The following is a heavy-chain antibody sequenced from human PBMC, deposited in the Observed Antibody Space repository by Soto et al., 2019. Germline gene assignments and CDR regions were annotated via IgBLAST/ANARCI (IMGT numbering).Heavy chain of an antibody. CDR1: GGSISSSNW. Sequence: PSETLSLTCAVSGGSISSSNWWSWVRQPPGKGLEWIGEIYHSGSTNYNPSLKSRVTISVDKSKNQFSLKLSSVTAADTAVYYCARDYYDSSGYPDNDAFDIWGQGTMVTVSS. CDR3: ARDYYDSSGYPDNDAFDI. V-gene: IGHV4-4*02. J-gene: IGHJ3*02. CDR2: IYHSGST. D-gene: IGHD3-22*01.